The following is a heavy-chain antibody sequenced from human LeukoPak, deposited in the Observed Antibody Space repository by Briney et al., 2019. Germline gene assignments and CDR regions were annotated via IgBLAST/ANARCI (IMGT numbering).Heavy chain of an antibody. CDR1: GYSISSGYY. Sequence: SETLSLTCTVSGYSISSGYYWGWIRQSPGKGLELIGSIYHSGTTYYNPSLKSRVTISVDTSKNQFSLKLSSVTAADTAVYYCARQWYGGNPIFDFWGQGNLVTVSS. D-gene: IGHD4-23*01. J-gene: IGHJ4*02. V-gene: IGHV4-38-2*02. CDR3: ARQWYGGNPIFDF. CDR2: IYHSGTT.